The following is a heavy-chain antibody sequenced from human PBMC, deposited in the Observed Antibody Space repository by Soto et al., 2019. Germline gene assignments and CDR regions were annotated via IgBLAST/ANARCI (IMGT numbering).Heavy chain of an antibody. CDR3: ARVGDILTGYYYYFDY. Sequence: KPSETLSLTCTVSGGSISSYYWSWIRQPPGKGLEWIGYIYYSGSTNYNPSLKSRVTISVDTSKNQFSLKLSSVTAADTAVYYCARVGDILTGYYYYFDYWGQGTLVTVSS. V-gene: IGHV4-59*01. CDR2: IYYSGST. D-gene: IGHD3-9*01. J-gene: IGHJ4*02. CDR1: GGSISSYY.